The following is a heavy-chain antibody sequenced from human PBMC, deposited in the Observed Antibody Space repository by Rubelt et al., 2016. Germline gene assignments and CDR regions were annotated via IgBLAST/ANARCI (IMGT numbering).Heavy chain of an antibody. CDR3: ANDYDSSGYYGGLDY. CDR1: GFTFSGYS. J-gene: IGHJ4*02. D-gene: IGHD3-22*01. V-gene: IGHV3-11*05. Sequence: VQLVESGGGLVKPGGSLRLSCAASGFTFSGYSMSWIRQAPGKGLEWVSYISSDNSYTNYADSVTGRFNISRDNTKNTMYLQMNSLRAEDTAVYYCANDYDSSGYYGGLDYWGQGTLVTVSS. CDR2: ISSDNSYT.